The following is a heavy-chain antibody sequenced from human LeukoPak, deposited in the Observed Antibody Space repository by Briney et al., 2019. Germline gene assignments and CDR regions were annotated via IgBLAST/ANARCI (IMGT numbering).Heavy chain of an antibody. V-gene: IGHV1-2*06. D-gene: IGHD3-10*01. CDR3: ARDTGDYSWFDP. J-gene: IGHJ5*02. CDR2: INPNSGGT. Sequence: ASVNVSCKASGYTFTVYYMHWVRQAPGQGLEWMGRINPNSGGTNYAQKFQGRVTMTRDTSISTAYMELSRLRSDDTAVYYCARDTGDYSWFDPWGQGTLVTVSS. CDR1: GYTFTVYY.